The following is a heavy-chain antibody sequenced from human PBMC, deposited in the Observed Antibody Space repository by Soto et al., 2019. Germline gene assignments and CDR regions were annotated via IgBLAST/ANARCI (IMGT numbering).Heavy chain of an antibody. CDR2: IKQDGSEK. CDR1: GFTFSSYW. V-gene: IGHV3-7*03. Sequence: GGSLRLSCAASGFTFSSYWMSWVRQAPGKGLEWVANIKQDGSEKYYVDSVKGRFTISRDNAKNSLYLQMNSLRAEDTALYYCAKDMSGSYRYDAFDIWGQGTMVTVSS. D-gene: IGHD1-26*01. J-gene: IGHJ3*02. CDR3: AKDMSGSYRYDAFDI.